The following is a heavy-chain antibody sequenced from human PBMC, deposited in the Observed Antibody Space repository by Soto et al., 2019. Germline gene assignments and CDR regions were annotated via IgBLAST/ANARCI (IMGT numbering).Heavy chain of an antibody. J-gene: IGHJ4*02. Sequence: GGSLRLSCAASGLTFSNYGMHWVRQAPGKGLEWLTFISNDGSKTYYAASVRGRFTISRDNSKSTHSLQMNSLRAEDTALYYCLKDQGLVFGYFNYWGRGTLVTVYS. CDR3: LKDQGLVFGYFNY. D-gene: IGHD3-10*02. CDR1: GLTFSNYG. V-gene: IGHV3-30*18. CDR2: ISNDGSKT.